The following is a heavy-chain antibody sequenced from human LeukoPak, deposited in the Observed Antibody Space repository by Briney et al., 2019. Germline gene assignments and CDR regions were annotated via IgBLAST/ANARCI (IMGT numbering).Heavy chain of an antibody. V-gene: IGHV4-4*07. Sequence: SETLSLTCTVSGGSISSYYWSWIRQPAGKGLEWIGRIYTSGSTNYNPSLKSRVTMSVDTSRNQFSLKLSSVTAADTAVYYCAREHSSSWYQRKNFDYWGQGTLVTVSS. CDR2: IYTSGST. CDR3: AREHSSSWYQRKNFDY. D-gene: IGHD6-13*01. CDR1: GGSISSYY. J-gene: IGHJ4*02.